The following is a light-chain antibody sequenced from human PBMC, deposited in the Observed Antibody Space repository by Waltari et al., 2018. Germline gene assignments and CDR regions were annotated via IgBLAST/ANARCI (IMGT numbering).Light chain of an antibody. J-gene: IGKJ1*01. CDR3: QQYFHLST. Sequence: DIQVTQSPSTLSASVGDRVSITRRASQSVSSSLAWFQQKPGKGPKLLIYGASTLESWVPSRFSGSGSGTEFTLTISSLQPDDFATYYCQQYFHLSTFGQGTKVEIK. V-gene: IGKV1-5*03. CDR1: QSVSSS. CDR2: GAS.